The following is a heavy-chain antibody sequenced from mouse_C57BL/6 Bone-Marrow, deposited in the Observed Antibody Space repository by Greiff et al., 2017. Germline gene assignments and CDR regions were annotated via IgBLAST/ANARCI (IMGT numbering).Heavy chain of an antibody. V-gene: IGHV1-69*01. D-gene: IGHD2-3*01. J-gene: IGHJ2*01. CDR3: ARDGYPYCFDY. Sequence: VQLQQPGAELVMPGASVKLSCKASGYTFTSYWMHWVKQRPGQGLEWIGEIDPSDSYTNYNQKFKGKSTLTVDKSSSTAYMQLSSLTSEDSAVYYCARDGYPYCFDYWGQGTTLTVSS. CDR1: GYTFTSYW. CDR2: IDPSDSYT.